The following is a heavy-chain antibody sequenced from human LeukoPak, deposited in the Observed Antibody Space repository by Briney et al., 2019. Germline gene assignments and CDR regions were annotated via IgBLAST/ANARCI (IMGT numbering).Heavy chain of an antibody. CDR2: ISWNSGSI. CDR3: ANLYGSGSYYKRYYYYMDV. J-gene: IGHJ6*03. V-gene: IGHV3-9*01. D-gene: IGHD3-10*01. Sequence: SGRSLRLSCAASGFTFDDYAMHWVRQAPGKGLEWVSGISWNSGSIGYADSVKGRFTISRDNAKNSLYLQMNSLRAEDTAVYYCANLYGSGSYYKRYYYYMDVWGKGTTVTISS. CDR1: GFTFDDYA.